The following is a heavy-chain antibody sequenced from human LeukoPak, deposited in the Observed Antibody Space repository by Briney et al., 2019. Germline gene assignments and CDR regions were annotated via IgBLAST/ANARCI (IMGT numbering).Heavy chain of an antibody. CDR1: GFTFSNYA. D-gene: IGHD5-12*01. CDR3: AKETSGYSNYDGLDV. V-gene: IGHV3-23*01. Sequence: PGGSLRLSCTASGFTFSNYAMTWVRQAPGKGLEWVSAISASGLTIYYADSVKGRFTISRDNSKNTLFVQMNSLRAEDTALYYCAKETSGYSNYDGLDVWGQGTTVTVSS. CDR2: ISASGLTI. J-gene: IGHJ6*02.